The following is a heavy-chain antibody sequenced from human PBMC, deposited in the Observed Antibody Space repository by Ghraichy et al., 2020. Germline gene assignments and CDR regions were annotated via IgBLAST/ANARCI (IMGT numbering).Heavy chain of an antibody. CDR1: GFTFSSYG. J-gene: IGHJ4*02. Sequence: SLRLSCAASGFTFSSYGMHWVRQAPGKGLEWVAVIWYDGSNKYYADSVKGRFTISRDNSKNTLYLQMNSLRAEDTAVYYCARDLALYSSSYTFDYWGQGPLVTVSS. CDR3: ARDLALYSSSYTFDY. V-gene: IGHV3-33*01. CDR2: IWYDGSNK. D-gene: IGHD6-6*01.